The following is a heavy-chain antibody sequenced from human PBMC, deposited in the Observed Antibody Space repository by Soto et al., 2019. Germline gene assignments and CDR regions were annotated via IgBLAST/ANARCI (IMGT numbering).Heavy chain of an antibody. CDR3: ARRGRPRGYYYGMDV. J-gene: IGHJ6*02. CDR2: IYHSGTT. D-gene: IGHD3-10*01. V-gene: IGHV4-38-2*01. Sequence: SETLSLTCAVSGDSISSGYYWAWIRQPPGKGQEWIGSIYHSGTTYYNPSLESRVTISVDTSRNQFSLRLSSVTAADSAVYYCARRGRPRGYYYGMDVWGQGTTVTVSS. CDR1: GDSISSGYY.